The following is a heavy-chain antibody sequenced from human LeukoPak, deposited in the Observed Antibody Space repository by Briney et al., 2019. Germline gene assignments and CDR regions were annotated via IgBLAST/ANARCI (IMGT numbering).Heavy chain of an antibody. Sequence: SETLSLTCTVSGGSISSYYWSWIRQPPGKGLEWIGYIYYSGSTNYNPSLKSRVTISVDTSKNQFSLKLSSVTAADTAVYYCARDPEPIDYWGQGTLVTVSS. CDR1: GGSISSYY. V-gene: IGHV4-59*12. CDR3: ARDPEPIDY. D-gene: IGHD1-14*01. CDR2: IYYSGST. J-gene: IGHJ4*02.